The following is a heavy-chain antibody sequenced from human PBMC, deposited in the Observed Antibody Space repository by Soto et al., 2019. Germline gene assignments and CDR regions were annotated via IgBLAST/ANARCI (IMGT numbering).Heavy chain of an antibody. CDR1: CGSISSSGYY. CDR3: ARTSGYDLMVDY. CDR2: IYYSGST. Sequence: PSETLSLTCTVSCGSISSSGYYWGWIRQPPGKGLEWIGTIYYSGSTYYNPSLKSRVTISIDTSTNLFSLKLSSVTAADTAVYYCARTSGYDLMVDYWGQGTLVTVSS. V-gene: IGHV4-39*01. D-gene: IGHD5-12*01. J-gene: IGHJ4*02.